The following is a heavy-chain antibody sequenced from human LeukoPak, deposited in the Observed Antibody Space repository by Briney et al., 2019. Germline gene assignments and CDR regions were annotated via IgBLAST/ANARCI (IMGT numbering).Heavy chain of an antibody. D-gene: IGHD6-19*01. V-gene: IGHV3-21*01. CDR3: ARDFGWGGALDI. Sequence: GGSLRLACAASGFPFSKYTMNWVRRAPGKGLEWVSLITSSSTYVESADSVKGRFTISRDNAKNSLSLQMNSLRADDTAVYYCARDFGWGGALDIWGQGTMVTVSS. J-gene: IGHJ3*02. CDR2: ITSSSTYV. CDR1: GFPFSKYT.